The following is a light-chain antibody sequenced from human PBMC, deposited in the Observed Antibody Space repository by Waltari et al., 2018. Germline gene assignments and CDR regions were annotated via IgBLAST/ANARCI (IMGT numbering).Light chain of an antibody. CDR2: KMA. J-gene: IGKJ2*01. Sequence: DVVMTQTPLSSPVTLGQPASISCRSSQSLVHNDGNTYLSWLQQRPGQPPRLLIYKMANRFSGVPDRFSGSGEGTDFTLKISRVEAEDVGVYYCMQAKQFPHTFGQGTKLEI. V-gene: IGKV2-24*01. CDR1: QSLVHNDGNTY. CDR3: MQAKQFPHT.